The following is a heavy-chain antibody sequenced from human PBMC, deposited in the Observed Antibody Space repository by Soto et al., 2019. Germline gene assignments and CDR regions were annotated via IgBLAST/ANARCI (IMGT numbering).Heavy chain of an antibody. D-gene: IGHD2-2*01. CDR1: GFTFSSYD. Sequence: GGSLRLSCAASGFTFSSYDMHWVRQATGKGLKWVSAIGTAGDTYYPGSVKGRFTISRENAKNSLYLQMNSLRAEDTAVYYCARVGVSVATQGVPYFYYWGKGTLVPVSS. V-gene: IGHV3-13*01. J-gene: IGHJ4*02. CDR3: ARVGVSVATQGVPYFYY. CDR2: IGTAGDT.